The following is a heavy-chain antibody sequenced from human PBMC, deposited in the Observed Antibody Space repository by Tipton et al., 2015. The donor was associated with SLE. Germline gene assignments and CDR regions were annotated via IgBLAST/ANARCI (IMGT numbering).Heavy chain of an antibody. Sequence: TLSLTCTVSGGSIRSATYYWSWIRQPAGKGLEWIGHIYTSENINYNPSLKSRVTISVDTSKNQFSLKLSSVTAADTAVYYCVREHHPRITVFGADCWGQGTLVTVPS. V-gene: IGHV4-61*09. CDR2: IYTSENI. CDR3: VREHHPRITVFGADC. D-gene: IGHD3-3*01. J-gene: IGHJ4*02. CDR1: GGSIRSATYY.